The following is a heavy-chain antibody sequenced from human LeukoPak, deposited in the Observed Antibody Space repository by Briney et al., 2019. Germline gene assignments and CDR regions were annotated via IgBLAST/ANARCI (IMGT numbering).Heavy chain of an antibody. Sequence: PSETLSLTCTVSGGSISSGGYYWSWIRQPPGKGLEWIGYIYHSGSTYYNPSLKSRVTISVDRSKNQFSLKLSSVTAADTAVYYCARDPHLRGYSYGLFDYWGQGTLVTVSS. D-gene: IGHD5-18*01. CDR1: GGSISSGGYY. CDR3: ARDPHLRGYSYGLFDY. V-gene: IGHV4-30-2*01. CDR2: IYHSGST. J-gene: IGHJ4*02.